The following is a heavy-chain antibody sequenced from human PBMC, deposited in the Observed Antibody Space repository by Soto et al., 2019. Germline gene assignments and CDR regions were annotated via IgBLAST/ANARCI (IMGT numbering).Heavy chain of an antibody. CDR1: GGSISSINW. CDR2: IYHSGST. D-gene: IGHD3-10*01. CDR3: ARWVKNYYGSGSSDY. Sequence: SETLSLTCAVSGGSISSINWWSWVRQPPGKGLEWIGEIYHSGSTNYNPSLKSRVTISVDKSKNQFSLKLSSVTAADTAVYYCARWVKNYYGSGSSDYWGQGTLVTVSS. J-gene: IGHJ4*02. V-gene: IGHV4-4*02.